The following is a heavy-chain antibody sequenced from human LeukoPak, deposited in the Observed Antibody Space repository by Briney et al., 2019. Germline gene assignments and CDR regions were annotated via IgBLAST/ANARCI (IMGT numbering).Heavy chain of an antibody. CDR2: IYWDDDK. Sequence: SGPTLVKSTQTLTLTCTFSGFSLSSSGVGVGWIRQPPGKALEWLALIYWDDDKRYSPSLKSRLTITKDTSKNQVVLTMTNMDPVDTATYYCAHVKLWFGEVLPLDYWGQGTLVTVSS. V-gene: IGHV2-5*02. CDR3: AHVKLWFGEVLPLDY. D-gene: IGHD3-10*01. CDR1: GFSLSSSGVG. J-gene: IGHJ4*02.